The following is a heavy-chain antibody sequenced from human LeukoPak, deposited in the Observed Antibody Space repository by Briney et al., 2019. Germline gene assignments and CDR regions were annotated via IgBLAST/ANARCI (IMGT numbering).Heavy chain of an antibody. CDR3: ARGRVTAVAGTGNFDY. CDR2: INHSGST. V-gene: IGHV4-34*01. D-gene: IGHD6-19*01. J-gene: IGHJ4*02. Sequence: SETLSLTCAVYGGSFSGYYWSWIRQPPGKGLEWIGEINHSGSTNYNPSLKSRVTISVDTSKNQFSLKLSSVTAADTAVYYCARGRVTAVAGTGNFDYWGQGTLVTVSS. CDR1: GGSFSGYY.